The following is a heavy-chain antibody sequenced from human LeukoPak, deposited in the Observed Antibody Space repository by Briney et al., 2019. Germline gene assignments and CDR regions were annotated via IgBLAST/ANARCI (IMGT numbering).Heavy chain of an antibody. D-gene: IGHD6-6*01. CDR1: GGSISSGGYY. V-gene: IGHV4-30-2*01. CDR2: IYHSGST. Sequence: SQTLSLTCTVSGGSISSGGYYWSWIRQPPGQGLEWIGYIYHSGSTYYNPSLKGRVTISVDRSKNQFSLKLSSVTAADTAVYYCAREYSSSSRFDPWGQGTLVTVSS. J-gene: IGHJ5*02. CDR3: AREYSSSSRFDP.